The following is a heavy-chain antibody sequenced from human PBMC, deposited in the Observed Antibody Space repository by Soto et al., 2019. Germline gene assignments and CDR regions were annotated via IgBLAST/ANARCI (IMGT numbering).Heavy chain of an antibody. Sequence: PSETLSLTCTLSRSSVISGSYYWSWIRQPPGKGLEWIGYIYYSGSTNYNPSLKSRVTISVDTSKNQFSLKLSSVTAADTAVYYCASSSARYYDILTGYSAYYCYGMDVWGQGTPVTVYS. CDR2: IYYSGST. D-gene: IGHD3-9*01. V-gene: IGHV4-61*01. CDR3: ASSSARYYDILTGYSAYYCYGMDV. CDR1: RSSVISGSYY. J-gene: IGHJ6*02.